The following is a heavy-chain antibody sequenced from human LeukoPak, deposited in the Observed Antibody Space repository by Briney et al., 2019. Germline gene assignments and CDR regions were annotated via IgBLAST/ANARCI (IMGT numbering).Heavy chain of an antibody. V-gene: IGHV3-53*01. J-gene: IGHJ4*02. CDR2: IYSGGST. CDR1: GFTVSSNY. CDR3: AKGLRDYYDSSGYTRPFDY. D-gene: IGHD3-22*01. Sequence: TGGSLRLSCAASGFTVSSNYMSWVRQAPGKGLEWVSVIYSGGSTYYADSVKGRFTISRDNSKNTLYLQMNSLRAEDTAVYYCAKGLRDYYDSSGYTRPFDYWGQGTLVTVSS.